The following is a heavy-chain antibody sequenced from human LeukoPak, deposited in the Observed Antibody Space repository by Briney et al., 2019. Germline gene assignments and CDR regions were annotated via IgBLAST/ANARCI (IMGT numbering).Heavy chain of an antibody. D-gene: IGHD6-13*01. CDR1: GFTFGDYA. Sequence: GGSLRLSCTASGFTFGDYAMSWVRQAPGKGLEWVGFIRSKAYGGTTEYAASVKGRFTISRDDSKSIAYLQMNSLKTEDTAVYYCTRDLRDSSSWLSYYYYYYMDVWGKGTTVTISS. J-gene: IGHJ6*03. CDR3: TRDLRDSSSWLSYYYYYYMDV. CDR2: IRSKAYGGTT. V-gene: IGHV3-49*04.